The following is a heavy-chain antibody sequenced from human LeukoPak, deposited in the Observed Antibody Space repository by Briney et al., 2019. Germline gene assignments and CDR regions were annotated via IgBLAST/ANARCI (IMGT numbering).Heavy chain of an antibody. CDR3: ARGHGSYYYYMDV. D-gene: IGHD3-10*01. J-gene: IGHJ6*03. CDR1: GYTFTGYY. CDR2: INPNSGGT. V-gene: IGHV1-2*04. Sequence: ASVKVSCKASGYTFTGYYMHWVRQAPGQGLEWMGWINPNSGGTNYAQKFQGWVTMTRDTSTSTAYMELSRLRSDDTAVYHCARGHGSYYYYMDVWGKGTTVTVSS.